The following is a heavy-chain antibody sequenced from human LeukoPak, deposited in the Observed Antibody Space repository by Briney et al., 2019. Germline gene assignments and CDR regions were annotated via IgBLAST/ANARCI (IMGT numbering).Heavy chain of an antibody. CDR3: ARHSSVRSPFDY. J-gene: IGHJ4*02. CDR1: GYSINSGYY. CDR2: IYYSGST. D-gene: IGHD5/OR15-5a*01. V-gene: IGHV4-38-2*02. Sequence: SETLSLTCTVSGYSINSGYYWSWIRQPPGKRLEWIGSIYYSGSTYSNPTLKSRLTISVDTSKNQISLNLTSVTAADAAVYYCARHSSVRSPFDYWGQGTLVAVSS.